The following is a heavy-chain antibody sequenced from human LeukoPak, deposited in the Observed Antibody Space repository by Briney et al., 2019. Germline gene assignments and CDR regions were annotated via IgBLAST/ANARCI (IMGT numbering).Heavy chain of an antibody. CDR1: GSSFTSYW. CDR2: IDPSESYT. J-gene: IGHJ5*02. CDR3: GLLEYITLFGGDENCLDT. V-gene: IGHV5-10-1*01. Sequence: GESLKISCKAPGSSFTSYWITWLRQMPGKGLEWMGTIDPSESYTKYSPSFQGHVTISADKSITTAYLQWSSLKASDTAMYCLGLLEYITLFGGDENCLDTCGQGTLVTVSS. D-gene: IGHD3-9*01.